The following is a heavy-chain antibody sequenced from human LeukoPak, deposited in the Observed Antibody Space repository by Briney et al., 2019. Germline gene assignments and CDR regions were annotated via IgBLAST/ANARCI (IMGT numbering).Heavy chain of an antibody. J-gene: IGHJ3*02. D-gene: IGHD6-19*01. CDR1: GFTFSSYG. V-gene: IGHV3-30*03. CDR3: VRGWYGGFGAFDI. Sequence: GGSPRLSCAASGFTFSSYGMHWVRQAPGKGLEWVAVISYDGSNKYYADSVKGRFTISRDNSKNTLYLQMNSLRAEDTAVYYCVRGWYGGFGAFDIWGQGTMVTVSS. CDR2: ISYDGSNK.